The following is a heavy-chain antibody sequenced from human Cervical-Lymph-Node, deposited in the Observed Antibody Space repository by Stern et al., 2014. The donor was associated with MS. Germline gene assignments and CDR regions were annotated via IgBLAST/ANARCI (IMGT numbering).Heavy chain of an antibody. CDR3: ASGTVVTSFDY. CDR1: GGPISTYY. Sequence: QLQLQESGPGLVKPSETLSLTCTVSGGPISTYYWSWIRQPPGKGLEWIGYIYYSGSTNYNPSLKSRVTISVDTSKNQFSLKLSSVTAADTAVYYCASGTVVTSFDYWGQGTLVTVSS. D-gene: IGHD4-23*01. V-gene: IGHV4-59*01. J-gene: IGHJ4*02. CDR2: IYYSGST.